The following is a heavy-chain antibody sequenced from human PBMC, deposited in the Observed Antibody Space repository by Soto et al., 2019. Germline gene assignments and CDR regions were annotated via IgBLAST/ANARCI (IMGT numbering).Heavy chain of an antibody. CDR1: GGTFSSYA. CDR2: IIPIFGTA. Sequence: SVKVSFKASGGTFSSYAISWVRQAPGQGLEWMGGIIPIFGTANYAQKFQGRVTITADESTSTAYMELSSLRSEDTAVYYCARDPRIQLWLRNYYHHHGMDVWGQRTTVT. J-gene: IGHJ6*02. D-gene: IGHD5-18*01. V-gene: IGHV1-69*13. CDR3: ARDPRIQLWLRNYYHHHGMDV.